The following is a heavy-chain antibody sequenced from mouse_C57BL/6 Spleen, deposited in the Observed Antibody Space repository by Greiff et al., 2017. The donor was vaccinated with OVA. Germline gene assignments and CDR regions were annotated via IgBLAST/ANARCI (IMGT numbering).Heavy chain of an antibody. V-gene: IGHV7-3*01. CDR1: GFTFTDYY. CDR3: ARYEIYFDD. J-gene: IGHJ2*01. Sequence: EVKLVESGGGLVQPGGSLSLSCAASGFTFTDYYMSWVRQPPGKALEWLGFIRNKANGYTTEYSASVKGRFTISRDNSQSILYLQMNALRAEDSATYYCARYEIYFDDWGQGTTLTVSS. CDR2: IRNKANGYTT.